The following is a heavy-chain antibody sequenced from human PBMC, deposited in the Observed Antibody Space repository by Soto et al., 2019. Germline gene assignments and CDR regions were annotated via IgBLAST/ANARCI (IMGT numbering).Heavy chain of an antibody. J-gene: IGHJ5*02. V-gene: IGHV4-61*01. CDR3: ARDSSSSWYGGWFDP. CDR1: GASISSGTYY. D-gene: IGHD6-13*01. Sequence: SETLSLTCTVSGASISSGTYYWGWIRQPPGKGLEWIGYIYYSGSTNYNPSLKSRVTISVDTSKNQFSLKLSSVTAADTAVYYCARDSSSSWYGGWFDPWGQGTLVTVSS. CDR2: IYYSGST.